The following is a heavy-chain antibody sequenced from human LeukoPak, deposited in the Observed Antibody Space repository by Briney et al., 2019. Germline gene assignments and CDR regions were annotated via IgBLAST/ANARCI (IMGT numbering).Heavy chain of an antibody. CDR1: GYSFTNYW. CDR3: AGVHDYGGNSGLWDY. CDR2: IYPGDSDT. J-gene: IGHJ4*02. V-gene: IGHV5-51*01. D-gene: IGHD4-23*01. Sequence: GESLKIPCKGSGYSFTNYWIGWVRQMPGKGLEWMGIIYPGDSDTRYSPSFQGQVTISADKSISTAYLQWGSLKASDTAMYYCAGVHDYGGNSGLWDYWGQGTLVTVSS.